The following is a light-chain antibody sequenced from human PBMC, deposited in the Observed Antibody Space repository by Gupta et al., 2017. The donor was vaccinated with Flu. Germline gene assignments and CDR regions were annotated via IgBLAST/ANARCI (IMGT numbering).Light chain of an antibody. CDR2: GAS. J-gene: IGKJ2*01. Sequence: ATLSVSPGERATLSCRASQSVSSNLAWYQQKPGQAPRLLIYGASTRATGIPARFSGSGSGTEFTLTISSRQSEDFAVYYCQQDNNWPPYTFGQGTXLEIK. V-gene: IGKV3-15*01. CDR1: QSVSSN. CDR3: QQDNNWPPYT.